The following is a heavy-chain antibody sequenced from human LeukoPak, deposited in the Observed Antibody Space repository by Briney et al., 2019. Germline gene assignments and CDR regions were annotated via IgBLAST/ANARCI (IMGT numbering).Heavy chain of an antibody. Sequence: PSETLSLTCTVSGGSISSYYWSWIRQPPGKGLEWIGYIYYSGSTNYNPSLKSRVTISVDTSKNQFSLKLSSVTAADTAVYYCARHGKGAAIDYSPGAFDIWGQGTMVTVSS. CDR2: IYYSGST. CDR1: GGSISSYY. D-gene: IGHD1-26*01. J-gene: IGHJ3*02. V-gene: IGHV4-59*08. CDR3: ARHGKGAAIDYSPGAFDI.